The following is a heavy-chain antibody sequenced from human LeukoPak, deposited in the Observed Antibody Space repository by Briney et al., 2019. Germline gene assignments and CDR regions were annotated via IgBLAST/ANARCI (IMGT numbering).Heavy chain of an antibody. CDR1: GGSISSYY. V-gene: IGHV4-59*01. CDR3: ARGPLHNGFDY. J-gene: IGHJ4*02. CDR2: IYYSGST. Sequence: SETLSLTCTVSGGSISSYYWSWIRQPPGKGLEWIGYIYYSGSTNYNPSLKSRVTISVDTSKNQFSLKLSSVTAADTAVYYCARGPLHNGFDYWGQGTLVTVSS. D-gene: IGHD1-1*01.